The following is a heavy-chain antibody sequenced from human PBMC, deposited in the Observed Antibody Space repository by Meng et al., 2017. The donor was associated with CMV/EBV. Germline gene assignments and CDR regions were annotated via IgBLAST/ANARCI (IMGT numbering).Heavy chain of an antibody. J-gene: IGHJ5*02. D-gene: IGHD2-2*01. CDR1: GGSISSYY. Sequence: QGHRQGSGPGLVKLSVTLSLTCTVSGGSISSYYWSWIRQPAGKGLEWIGRIYTSGSTNYNPSLKSRVTMSVDTSKNQFSLKLSSVTAADTAVYYCARDLMNCSSTSCANWFDPWGQGTLVTVSS. CDR2: IYTSGST. CDR3: ARDLMNCSSTSCANWFDP. V-gene: IGHV4-4*07.